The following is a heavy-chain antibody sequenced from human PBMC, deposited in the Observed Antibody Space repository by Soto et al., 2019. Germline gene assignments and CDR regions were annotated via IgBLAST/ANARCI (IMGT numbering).Heavy chain of an antibody. V-gene: IGHV1-8*01. CDR2: MNPNSGNT. Sequence: QVQLVQSGAEVKKPGASVKVSCKASGYTFTSYDINWVRQATGQGLEWMGWMNPNSGNTGYAQKFQGRGTMTRNTSISTAYMELTSLRSEDTAVYYCARWPDGYYYYGMDVWGQGTTATVSS. J-gene: IGHJ6*02. CDR1: GYTFTSYD. CDR3: ARWPDGYYYYGMDV.